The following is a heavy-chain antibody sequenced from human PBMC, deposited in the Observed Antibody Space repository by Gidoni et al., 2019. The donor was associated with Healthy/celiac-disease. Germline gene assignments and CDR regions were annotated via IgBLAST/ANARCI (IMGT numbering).Heavy chain of an antibody. CDR2: IYYSGST. J-gene: IGHJ5*02. CDR1: GGSISSYY. V-gene: IGHV4-59*01. CDR3: ARYTIAAAANWFDP. Sequence: QVQLQESGPGLVKPSETLSLTCTVPGGSISSYYWSWIRQPPGKGLEWIGYIYYSGSTNYNPSLKSRVTISVDTSKNQFSLKLSAVTAADTAVYYCARYTIAAAANWFDPWGQGTLVTVSS. D-gene: IGHD6-13*01.